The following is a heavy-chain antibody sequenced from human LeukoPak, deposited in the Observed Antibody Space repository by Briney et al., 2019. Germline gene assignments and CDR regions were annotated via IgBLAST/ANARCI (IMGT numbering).Heavy chain of an antibody. CDR1: GIIFSNYA. D-gene: IGHD1-26*01. CDR3: ARGRQGAKARYFDL. Sequence: GGSLRLSCAASGIIFSNYAMHWVRQGPGKGLECISTISSDGGSTYYANSVKGRFTISRDNSKNTLYLQMGSLRAEDMAVYYCARGRQGAKARYFDLWGRGTRVTVSS. J-gene: IGHJ2*01. V-gene: IGHV3-64*01. CDR2: ISSDGGST.